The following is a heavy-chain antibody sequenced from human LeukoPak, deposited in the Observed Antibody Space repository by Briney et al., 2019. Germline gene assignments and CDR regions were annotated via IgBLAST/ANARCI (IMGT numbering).Heavy chain of an antibody. CDR2: IYYSGST. V-gene: IGHV4-59*08. D-gene: IGHD4-11*01. Sequence: PSETLSLTCTVSGGSISSYYWSWIRQPPGKGLEWIGYIYYSGSTNYNPSLKRRVTISGDTSENRFSLRLSSVTAADTAVYYCARQLYSNYNYFDYWGQGALVTVSS. CDR3: ARQLYSNYNYFDY. J-gene: IGHJ4*02. CDR1: GGSISSYY.